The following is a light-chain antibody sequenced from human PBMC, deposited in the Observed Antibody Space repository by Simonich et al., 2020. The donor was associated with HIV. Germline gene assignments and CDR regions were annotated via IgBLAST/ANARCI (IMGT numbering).Light chain of an antibody. CDR1: QSVLYNSNNKNY. CDR3: QQYYSTPRT. Sequence: DIVMTQSPDSLAVSLGERATINCKSSQSVLYNSNNKNYLVLEQKKPGQPPNLLIYWASTRESGVPDRFSGSGSGTDFTLTISSLQAEDVAVYYCQQYYSTPRTFGQGTKVEIK. CDR2: WAS. J-gene: IGKJ1*01. V-gene: IGKV4-1*01.